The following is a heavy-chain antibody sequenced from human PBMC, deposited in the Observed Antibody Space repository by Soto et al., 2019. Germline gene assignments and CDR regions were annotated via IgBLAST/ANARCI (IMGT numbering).Heavy chain of an antibody. CDR1: GFTFSGYS. D-gene: IGHD5-18*01. Sequence: PGGSLRLSCAASGFTFSGYSMNWVRQAPGKGLGWVAAISNDGNRQLYADSVKDRFTISRDNSRNTLDLQMNNLRTEDTGVYFCARDIYSYGSVGTTAIWGQGTMVTGSS. V-gene: IGHV3-30*03. CDR2: ISNDGNRQ. CDR3: ARDIYSYGSVGTTAI. J-gene: IGHJ3*02.